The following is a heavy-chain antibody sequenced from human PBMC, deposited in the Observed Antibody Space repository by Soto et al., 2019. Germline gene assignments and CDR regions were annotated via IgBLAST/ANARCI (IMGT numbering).Heavy chain of an antibody. CDR3: ARGDDYVWGSYRFDY. J-gene: IGHJ4*02. D-gene: IGHD3-16*02. CDR2: ISDSSKYT. Sequence: QVQLVESGGGLVKPGGSLRLSCAASGFTFSDYYMTWIRQAPGKGLEWISYISDSSKYTNYADSVKGRFTISRDNAKNSLYLQMNSLRDDDTAVYYCARGDDYVWGSYRFDYWGRGTLVTVSS. V-gene: IGHV3-11*05. CDR1: GFTFSDYY.